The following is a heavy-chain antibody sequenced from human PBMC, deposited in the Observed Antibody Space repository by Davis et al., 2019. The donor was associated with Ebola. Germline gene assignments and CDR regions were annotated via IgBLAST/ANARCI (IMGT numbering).Heavy chain of an antibody. D-gene: IGHD2-2*01. CDR3: ASRSRGYCSSTSCSLGAH. J-gene: IGHJ4*02. CDR2: IYYSGST. CDR1: GGSISSGGYY. V-gene: IGHV4-31*03. Sequence: SETLSLTCTVSGGSISSGGYYWSWIRQHPGKGLEWIGYIYYSGSTYYNPSLKSRVTISVDTSKNQFSLKLSSVTAADTAVYYCASRSRGYCSSTSCSLGAHWGQGTLVTVSS.